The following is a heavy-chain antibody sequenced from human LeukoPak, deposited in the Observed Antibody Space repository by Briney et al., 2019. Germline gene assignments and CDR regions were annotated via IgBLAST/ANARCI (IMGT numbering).Heavy chain of an antibody. CDR3: ARGHLPVVDGDSLSDAFDI. CDR1: GFTFSSYD. J-gene: IGHJ3*02. Sequence: PGGSLRLSCAASGFTFSSYDMHWVRQATGKGLDWISGIVSAGDTYYLGSVKGRFTIYRENAKNSLYLQITSLRLEDTAVYYCARGHLPVVDGDSLSDAFDIWGQGTMVTVSS. CDR2: IVSAGDT. D-gene: IGHD2-15*01. V-gene: IGHV3-13*01.